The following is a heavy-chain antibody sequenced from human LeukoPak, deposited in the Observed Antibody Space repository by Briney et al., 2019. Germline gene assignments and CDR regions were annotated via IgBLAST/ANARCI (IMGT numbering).Heavy chain of an antibody. CDR2: ISYDGSNE. CDR1: GFTFSSYS. J-gene: IGHJ4*02. V-gene: IGHV3-30*18. Sequence: QSGRSLRLSCAASGFTFSSYSMDWVRQAPGKGLEWVAVISYDGSNEYYADSVKGRFTISRDNSKNTLYLQMNSLRAEDTAVYYCAKDLHYGSADYWGQGTLVTVSS. D-gene: IGHD3-10*01. CDR3: AKDLHYGSADY.